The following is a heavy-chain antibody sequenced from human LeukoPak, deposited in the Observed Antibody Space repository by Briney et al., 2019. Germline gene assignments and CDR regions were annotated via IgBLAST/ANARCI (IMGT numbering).Heavy chain of an antibody. V-gene: IGHV1-69*04. CDR3: AREYLDTNETRLDY. CDR2: IIPILGIA. CDR1: GGTFSSYA. Sequence: ASVKVSCKASGGTFSSYAISWVRQAPGQGLEWMGRIIPILGIANYAQKFQGRVTITADKSTSTAYMELSSLRSEDTAVYYCAREYLDTNETRLDYWGQGTLVTVSS. D-gene: IGHD2-8*01. J-gene: IGHJ4*02.